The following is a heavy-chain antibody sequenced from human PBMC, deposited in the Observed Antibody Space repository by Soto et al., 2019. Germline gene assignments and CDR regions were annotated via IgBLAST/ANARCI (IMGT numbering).Heavy chain of an antibody. CDR1: GFTFSSYA. Sequence: PGGSLRLSCAASGFTFSSYAMSWVRQAPGKGLEWVSAISGSGGSTYYADSVKGRFTISRDNSKNTLYLQMNSLRAEDTAVYYCARFNGSGSYWSYPYYYYNGMDVWGQGTTVTVSS. J-gene: IGHJ6*02. CDR2: ISGSGGST. D-gene: IGHD3-10*01. V-gene: IGHV3-23*01. CDR3: ARFNGSGSYWSYPYYYYNGMDV.